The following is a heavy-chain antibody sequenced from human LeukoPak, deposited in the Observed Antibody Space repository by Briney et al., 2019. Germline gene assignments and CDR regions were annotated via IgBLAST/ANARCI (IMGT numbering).Heavy chain of an antibody. J-gene: IGHJ4*02. CDR1: GGSISSSSYY. CDR2: IYYSGST. Sequence: PSETLSLTCTVSGGSISSSSYYWGWIRQPPGKGLEWIGNIYYSGSTSLNSSLKSRVTISVDTSKNQFSLKLSSVTAADTAVYYCARLAPSNYHGGSGYLDYWGQGTLVTVSS. CDR3: ARLAPSNYHGGSGYLDY. D-gene: IGHD3-22*01. V-gene: IGHV4-39*01.